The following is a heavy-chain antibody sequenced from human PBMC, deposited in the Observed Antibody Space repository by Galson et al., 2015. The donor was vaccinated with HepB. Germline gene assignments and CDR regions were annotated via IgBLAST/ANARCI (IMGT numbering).Heavy chain of an antibody. CDR3: ARRLRYSSSWQKYYYYGMDV. CDR1: GYSFTSYW. V-gene: IGHV5-10-1*01. J-gene: IGHJ6*02. Sequence: QSGAEVKKPGESLRISCKGSGYSFTSYWISWVRQMPGKGLEWMGRIDPSDSYTNYSPSFQGHVTISADKSISTAYLQWSSLKASDTAMYYCARRLRYSSSWQKYYYYGMDVRGQGTTVTVPS. D-gene: IGHD6-13*01. CDR2: IDPSDSYT.